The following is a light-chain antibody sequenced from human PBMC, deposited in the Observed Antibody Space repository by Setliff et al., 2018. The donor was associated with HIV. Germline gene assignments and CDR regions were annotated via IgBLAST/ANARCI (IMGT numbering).Light chain of an antibody. CDR2: EGN. Sequence: QSVLTQPASVSGSPGQSNTISCTGTSSDVGSYNLVSWYQQHPGKAPKLIIYEGNKRPSGVSTRFSGSKSGNTASLTISGLQAEDEADYYCCSFAGSSTSVFGTGTKVTVL. CDR3: CSFAGSSTSV. CDR1: SSDVGSYNL. J-gene: IGLJ1*01. V-gene: IGLV2-23*01.